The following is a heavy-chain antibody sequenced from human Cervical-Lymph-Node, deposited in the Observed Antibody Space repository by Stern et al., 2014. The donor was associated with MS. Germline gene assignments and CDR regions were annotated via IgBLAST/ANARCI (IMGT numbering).Heavy chain of an antibody. Sequence: VQLVESGAEVKKPGSSVKVSCKASGGTFSSYAISWVRQAPGQGLEWMGGVIPIFGTANYAQKFQGRITITADESTSTAYMELRSLRSDDTAVYYCARDPGTVVTQDGMDVWGQGTTVTVSS. CDR2: VIPIFGTA. D-gene: IGHD4-23*01. V-gene: IGHV1-69*01. J-gene: IGHJ6*02. CDR3: ARDPGTVVTQDGMDV. CDR1: GGTFSSYA.